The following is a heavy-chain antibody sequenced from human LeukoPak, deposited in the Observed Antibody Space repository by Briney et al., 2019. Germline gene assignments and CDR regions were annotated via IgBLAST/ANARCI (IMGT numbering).Heavy chain of an antibody. CDR2: IYYSGST. Sequence: SETLSLTCTVSGGSISSSSYYWGWLRQPPGKGLEWIGSIYYSGSTYYNPSLKSRVTISVDTSKNQFSLKLSSVTAADTAVYYCARRHCSGDSCYRLGYSYGYFNYFDYWGQGTLVTVSS. D-gene: IGHD2-15*01. J-gene: IGHJ4*02. CDR1: GGSISSSSYY. V-gene: IGHV4-39*07. CDR3: ARRHCSGDSCYRLGYSYGYFNYFDY.